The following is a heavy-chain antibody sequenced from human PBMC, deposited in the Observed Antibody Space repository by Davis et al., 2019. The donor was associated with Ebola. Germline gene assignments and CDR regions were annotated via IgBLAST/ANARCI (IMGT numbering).Heavy chain of an antibody. D-gene: IGHD3-16*01. J-gene: IGHJ5*02. V-gene: IGHV3-74*01. Sequence: GESLKISCAASGVTFSSYWMHWVRQAPGKGLVWVSRINSDGSSTSYADSVKGRFTISRDNAKNTLYLQMNSLRAEDTAVYYCARMSGLDWFDPWGQGTLVTVSS. CDR3: ARMSGLDWFDP. CDR1: GVTFSSYW. CDR2: INSDGSST.